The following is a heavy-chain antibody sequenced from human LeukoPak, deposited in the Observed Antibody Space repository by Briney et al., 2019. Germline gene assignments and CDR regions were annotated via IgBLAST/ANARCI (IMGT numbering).Heavy chain of an antibody. Sequence: GGSLRLSCAASGFTFSSYAMHWVRQAPGKGLEYVSAISSNGGSTYYANSVKGRFTISRDNSKNTLYLQMGSLRAEDMAVYYCARTYSSGWTGFDYWGQGTLVTVSS. V-gene: IGHV3-64*01. J-gene: IGHJ4*02. CDR3: ARTYSSGWTGFDY. CDR1: GFTFSSYA. D-gene: IGHD6-19*01. CDR2: ISSNGGST.